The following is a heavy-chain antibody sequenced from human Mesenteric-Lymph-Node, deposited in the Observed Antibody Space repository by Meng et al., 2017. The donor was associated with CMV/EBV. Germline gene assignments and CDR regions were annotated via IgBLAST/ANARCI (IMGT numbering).Heavy chain of an antibody. CDR1: GFTFSNYW. J-gene: IGHJ4*01. D-gene: IGHD3-10*01. V-gene: IGHV3-74*01. Sequence: CVASGFTFSNYWMHWVRQVPGKRLEWVSRINEDASYSNSADSVKGRFTSSRDNAKSTLYLQMNSLRVEDVAVYYCARGHGHGSGTFDYWGLGTLVTVSS. CDR3: ARGHGHGSGTFDY. CDR2: INEDASYS.